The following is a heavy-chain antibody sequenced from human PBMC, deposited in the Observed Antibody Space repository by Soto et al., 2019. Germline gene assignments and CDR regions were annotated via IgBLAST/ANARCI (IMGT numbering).Heavy chain of an antibody. Sequence: TSETLSLTCTVSGGSISSSPYFWGWIRQPPGRGLEWIGSIDYRGTTYYNASLKSRVTLSLDTSKNQFSLKVNSLTAADTAVYFCSRRAPEGFNPWGQGTLVTVSS. J-gene: IGHJ5*02. V-gene: IGHV4-39*01. CDR2: IDYRGTT. CDR1: GGSISSSPYF. CDR3: SRRAPEGFNP.